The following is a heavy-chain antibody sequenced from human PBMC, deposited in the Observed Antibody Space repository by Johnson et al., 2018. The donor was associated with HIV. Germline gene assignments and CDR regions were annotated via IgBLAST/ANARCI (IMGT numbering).Heavy chain of an antibody. J-gene: IGHJ3*02. CDR2: IWYDGSTR. V-gene: IGHV3-33*06. CDR3: AKATTGSDAFDI. Sequence: QVQLVESGGGVVQPGRSLRLSCAASGFTFSNYAMHWVRQAPGKGLEWVAVIWYDGSTRYYADSVKGRFPISRDNSRNTLYLQMNSLRVEDTAVYYCAKATTGSDAFDIWGQGTMVTVSS. D-gene: IGHD1-1*01. CDR1: GFTFSNYA.